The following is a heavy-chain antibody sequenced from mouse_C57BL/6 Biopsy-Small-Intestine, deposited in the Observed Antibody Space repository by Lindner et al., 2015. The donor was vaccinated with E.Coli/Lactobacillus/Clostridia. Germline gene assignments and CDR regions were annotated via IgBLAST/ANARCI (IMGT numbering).Heavy chain of an antibody. D-gene: IGHD1-1*01. J-gene: IGHJ1*03. V-gene: IGHV14-1*01. CDR2: IAPEDGET. Sequence: VQLQESGAELVRPGASVKLSCTASGFNIKDYYIHWVKQRPGQGLEWIGRIAPEDGETEFAPKFQGKATMTADTSSNTVHLQLSSLTSEDTAVYYCSSYYYGSNYGYFDVWGTGTTVTVSA. CDR3: SSYYYGSNYGYFDV. CDR1: GFNIKDYY.